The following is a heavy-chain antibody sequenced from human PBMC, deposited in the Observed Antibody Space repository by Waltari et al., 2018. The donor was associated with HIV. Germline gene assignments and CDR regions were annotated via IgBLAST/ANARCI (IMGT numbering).Heavy chain of an antibody. D-gene: IGHD5-12*01. CDR1: GGSISSYY. CDR2: IYTSGST. CDR3: ARSGGYSGYATSGPDYYYYGMDV. J-gene: IGHJ6*02. Sequence: QVQLQESGPGLVKPSETLSLTCTVSGGSISSYYWSWIRQPAGKGLEWIGRIYTSGSTNYNPSLKSRVTMSVDTSKNQFSLKLSSVTAADTAVYYCARSGGYSGYATSGPDYYYYGMDVWGQGTTVTVSS. V-gene: IGHV4-4*07.